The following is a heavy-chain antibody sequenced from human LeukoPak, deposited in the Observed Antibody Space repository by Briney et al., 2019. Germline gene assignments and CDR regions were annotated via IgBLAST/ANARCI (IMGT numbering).Heavy chain of an antibody. CDR2: VYYNRNT. Sequence: SETLSLTCTVSGDSITSSNHFWGWIRQPPGKGLEWIGSVYYNRNTYYNPSLKSRVTMSVDTSKNQFSLKLTSVTAADTAMYYCARLFGSGSPYKYVYWGQGTLVTVSS. D-gene: IGHD3-10*01. CDR1: GDSITSSNHF. V-gene: IGHV4-39*01. J-gene: IGHJ4*02. CDR3: ARLFGSGSPYKYVY.